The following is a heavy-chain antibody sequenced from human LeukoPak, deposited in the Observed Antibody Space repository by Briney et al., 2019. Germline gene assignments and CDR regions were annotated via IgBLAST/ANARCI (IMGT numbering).Heavy chain of an antibody. CDR1: GGSIRGYY. D-gene: IGHD3-3*01. CDR2: IHTSGST. Sequence: SETLSLTCSVSGGSIRGYYWSWIRQPAGKGLEWIGRIHTSGSTNYNPSLKSRVSMSMDTSKNQFSLKLSSVTAADTAVYHCARADFWSGYRFDFWGQGTLVSV. CDR3: ARADFWSGYRFDF. V-gene: IGHV4-4*07. J-gene: IGHJ4*02.